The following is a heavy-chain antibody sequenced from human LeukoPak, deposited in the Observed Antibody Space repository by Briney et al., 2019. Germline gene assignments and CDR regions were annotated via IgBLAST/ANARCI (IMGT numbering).Heavy chain of an antibody. Sequence: LEWVPVISYDGSNKSYADSVKGRFTISRDNSKNTLYLQMNSLRAEDTAVYYCESEGATFDYWGQGTLVTVSS. D-gene: IGHD1-26*01. CDR3: ESEGATFDY. CDR2: ISYDGSNK. V-gene: IGHV3-30-3*01. J-gene: IGHJ4*02.